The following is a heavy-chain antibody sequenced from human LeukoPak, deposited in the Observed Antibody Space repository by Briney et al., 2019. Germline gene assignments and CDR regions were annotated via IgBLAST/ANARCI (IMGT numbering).Heavy chain of an antibody. D-gene: IGHD3-22*01. V-gene: IGHV3-48*03. CDR3: ARRDSAGSDF. Sequence: GGSLRLSCAASGFTFSSYEMNWVRQAPGKGLEWVSYISTSSSTIHYADSVKGRFTISRDNAKNSLYLQMNSLRDEDTAVYYCARRDSAGSDFWGQGTLVTVSS. CDR1: GFTFSSYE. CDR2: ISTSSSTI. J-gene: IGHJ4*02.